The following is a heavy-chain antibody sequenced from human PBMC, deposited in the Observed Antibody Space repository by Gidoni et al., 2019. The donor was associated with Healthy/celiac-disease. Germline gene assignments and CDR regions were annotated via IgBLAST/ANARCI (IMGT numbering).Heavy chain of an antibody. D-gene: IGHD2-21*02. CDR1: GFPFSDYY. CDR3: ARVGPSYCGGDCQFDY. V-gene: IGHV3-11*01. J-gene: IGHJ4*02. CDR2: ISSSGSTR. Sequence: QVQLVESGGGLFTPGGSLRLSCAAPGFPFSDYYMSGIRQAPGKGLELVSYISSSGSTRYYADSVKGRFTISRDNAKNSLYLQMNSLRAEDTAVYYCARVGPSYCGGDCQFDYWGQGTLVTVSS.